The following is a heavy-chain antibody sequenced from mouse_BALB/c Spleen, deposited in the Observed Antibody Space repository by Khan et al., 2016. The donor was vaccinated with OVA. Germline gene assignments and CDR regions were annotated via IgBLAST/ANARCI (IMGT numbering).Heavy chain of an antibody. CDR3: ARGGRYGLYAMDN. D-gene: IGHD2-14*01. CDR2: ISNLAYSI. J-gene: IGHJ4*01. CDR1: GFTFSDYG. Sequence: EVQLVESGGGLVQPGGSRKLSCVASGFTFSDYGMAWVRQTPGKGLEWVAFISNLAYSIYYADTVTGRFTISRENAKNTLYLEMSSLRSEDTAMYNCARGGRYGLYAMDNWGQGTSVTVSS. V-gene: IGHV5-15*02.